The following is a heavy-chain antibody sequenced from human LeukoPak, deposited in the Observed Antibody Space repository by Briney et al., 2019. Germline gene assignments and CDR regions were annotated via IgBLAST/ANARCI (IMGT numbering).Heavy chain of an antibody. D-gene: IGHD1-26*01. CDR2: ISSSSSYI. Sequence: GGSLRLSCAASGFTFSSYSMNWVRQAPGKGLEWVSSISSSSSYIYYADSVKGRFTISRDNSKNTLYLQMNSLRAEDTAVYYCARGSGAFFDYWGQGTLVTVSS. CDR3: ARGSGAFFDY. V-gene: IGHV3-21*04. CDR1: GFTFSSYS. J-gene: IGHJ4*02.